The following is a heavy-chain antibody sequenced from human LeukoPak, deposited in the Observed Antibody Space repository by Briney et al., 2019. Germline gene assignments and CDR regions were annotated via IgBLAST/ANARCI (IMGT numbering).Heavy chain of an antibody. CDR1: RFIFNNYA. D-gene: IGHD2-15*01. V-gene: IGHV3-30*04. Sequence: GGSLRLSCAAPRFIFNNYAMHWVRQAPGKGLDWVAVISYHGRDQFYADSVKGRFTISRDSSKNTLYLQMNSLRTEDTAVYYCVRQDCSGGSCYLDYWGQGTLVTVSS. J-gene: IGHJ4*02. CDR3: VRQDCSGGSCYLDY. CDR2: ISYHGRDQ.